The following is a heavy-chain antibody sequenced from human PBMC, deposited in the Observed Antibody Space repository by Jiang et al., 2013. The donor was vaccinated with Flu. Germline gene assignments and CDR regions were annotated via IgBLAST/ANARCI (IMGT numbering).Heavy chain of an antibody. CDR3: ARVDKGDFLSGHYTDFYAFDV. CDR1: GGSISRHYHY. D-gene: IGHD3-3*01. Sequence: GPGLVKPSQTLSLTCTVSGGSISRHYHYWSWIRQPPGKGLEWIGYVSYGGITNYNPSLKSRVTMSADTSKNQISLSLTSVTAADTAVYYCARVDKGDFLSGHYTDFYAFDVWGQGTTVTVSS. V-gene: IGHV4-30-4*01. CDR2: VSYGGIT. J-gene: IGHJ6*02.